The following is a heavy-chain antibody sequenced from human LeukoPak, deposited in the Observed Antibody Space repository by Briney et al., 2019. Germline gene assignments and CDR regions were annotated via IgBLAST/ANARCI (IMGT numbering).Heavy chain of an antibody. Sequence: GALRLSCAASGFTVNSNYMSWVRQAPGKGLEWVSVIYSGGSTYYADSVKGRFTISRDNSKNTLYLQMNSLRAEDTAVYYCARDLREGPRGYYYYMDVWGKGTTVTASS. V-gene: IGHV3-53*01. CDR2: IYSGGST. D-gene: IGHD3-10*01. CDR1: GFTVNSNY. CDR3: ARDLREGPRGYYYYMDV. J-gene: IGHJ6*03.